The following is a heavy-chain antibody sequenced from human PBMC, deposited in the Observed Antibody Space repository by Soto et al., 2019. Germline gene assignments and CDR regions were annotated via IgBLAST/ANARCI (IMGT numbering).Heavy chain of an antibody. J-gene: IGHJ6*03. CDR1: CYTFTSYG. CDR2: ISAYNGNT. D-gene: IGHD4-17*01. CDR3: AREGSDGAHQTRSYYYYSMDV. V-gene: IGHV1-18*01. Sequence: QVPLVQSGAEVKKPGASVKVSCKASCYTFTSYGISWVRQAPGQGLEWMGWISAYNGNTNYAQKLQGRVTMTTDTSTSTAYMELRSLRSADTAVYYCAREGSDGAHQTRSYYYYSMDVWGKGTTVTVSS.